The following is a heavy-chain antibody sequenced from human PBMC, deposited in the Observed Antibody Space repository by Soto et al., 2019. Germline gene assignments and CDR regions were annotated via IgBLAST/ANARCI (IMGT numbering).Heavy chain of an antibody. CDR3: ARGLLGYYYDSSGSYFDY. J-gene: IGHJ4*02. Sequence: ASVKVSCQASGYTFTSYAMHWVRQAPGQRLEWMGWINAGNGNTKYSQKFQGRVTITRDTSASTAYMELSSLRSEDTAVYYCARGLLGYYYDSSGSYFDYWGQGTLVTVSS. CDR2: INAGNGNT. CDR1: GYTFTSYA. D-gene: IGHD3-22*01. V-gene: IGHV1-3*01.